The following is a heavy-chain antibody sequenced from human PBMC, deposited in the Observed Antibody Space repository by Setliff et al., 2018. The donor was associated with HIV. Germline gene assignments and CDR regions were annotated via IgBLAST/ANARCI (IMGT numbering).Heavy chain of an antibody. Sequence: SETLSLTCAVSGYSISRGYYWGWIRQTPGKGLAWIGNIYNSGTNYYNPSLKSRVTISIDTSKNQFSLRLSSVTAADTAVYYCARSRGPWDSSHEPGSSWFDYWGQGTLVTVSS. V-gene: IGHV4-38-2*01. CDR1: GYSISRGYY. J-gene: IGHJ4*02. D-gene: IGHD6-13*01. CDR2: IYNSGTN. CDR3: ARSRGPWDSSHEPGSSWFDY.